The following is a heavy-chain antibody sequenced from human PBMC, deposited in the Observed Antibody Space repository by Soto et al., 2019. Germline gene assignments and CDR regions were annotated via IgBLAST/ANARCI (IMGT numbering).Heavy chain of an antibody. CDR2: INPKFGDT. J-gene: IGHJ6*02. CDR3: ARNMDYYYGPGSGNGHGF. V-gene: IGHV1-2*02. Sequence: QVHLVQSGAEVKEPGDSVRVSCEASGYTFTAYYIHWVRQAPGQGLEWMGWINPKFGDTTYAQDFQGRVSMTRDMSISTVYMELSRLTSDDTAIYYCARNMDYYYGPGSGNGHGFWGQGTTVTVFS. D-gene: IGHD3-10*01. CDR1: GYTFTAYY.